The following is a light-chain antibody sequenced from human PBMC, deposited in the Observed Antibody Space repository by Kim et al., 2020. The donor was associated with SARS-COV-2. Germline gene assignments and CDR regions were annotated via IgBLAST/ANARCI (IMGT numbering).Light chain of an antibody. J-gene: IGLJ2*01. CDR3: QAWDSTTVI. Sequence: SVSPRQTVSITCSGDGLENKYACWYQQRPGQSPVLIIYQDYKRPSGIPGRFSGSNSENAATLTISGTQALDEADYYCQAWDSTTVIFGGGTKLTVL. CDR2: QDY. V-gene: IGLV3-1*01. CDR1: GLENKY.